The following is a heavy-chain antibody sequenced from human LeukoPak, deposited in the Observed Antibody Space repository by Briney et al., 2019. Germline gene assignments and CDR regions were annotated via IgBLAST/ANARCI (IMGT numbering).Heavy chain of an antibody. CDR1: GYTFTSYY. V-gene: IGHV1-46*01. CDR3: AREGSSSWYVSIHGWFDP. D-gene: IGHD6-13*01. J-gene: IGHJ5*02. Sequence: ASVKVSCKASGYTFTSYYMHWVRQAPGQGLEWMGIINPSGGGTSYAQKFQGRVTMTRDTSTSTVYMELSSLRSEHTAVYYCAREGSSSWYVSIHGWFDPWGQGTLVTVSS. CDR2: INPSGGGT.